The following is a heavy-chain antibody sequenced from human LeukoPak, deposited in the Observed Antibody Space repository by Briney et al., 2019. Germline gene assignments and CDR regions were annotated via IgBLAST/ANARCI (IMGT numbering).Heavy chain of an antibody. J-gene: IGHJ5*02. Sequence: PGGSLRLSCAASGFSFSSYSMNWVRQAPGKGLEWVSSISSSSSYIYYADSVKGRFTISRDNAKDSLYLQMNSLRAEDTAVYYCARVGLSSGTNWFDPWGQGTLVTVSS. CDR2: ISSSSSYI. CDR1: GFSFSSYS. V-gene: IGHV3-21*01. D-gene: IGHD6-19*01. CDR3: ARVGLSSGTNWFDP.